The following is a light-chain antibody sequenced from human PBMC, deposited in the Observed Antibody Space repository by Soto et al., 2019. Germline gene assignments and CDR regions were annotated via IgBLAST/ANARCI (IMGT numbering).Light chain of an antibody. CDR1: QSVSSN. CDR2: GAS. CDR3: QQYNNWPIT. Sequence: EIVMTQSPATLSVSPGERATLSCRASQSVSSNLAWYQQKPGQAPRLLIYGASTRATGIPARFSGSGSGTEFTLTISSLLSEDFAVYYCQQYNNWPITFGQGTRLEI. J-gene: IGKJ5*01. V-gene: IGKV3-15*01.